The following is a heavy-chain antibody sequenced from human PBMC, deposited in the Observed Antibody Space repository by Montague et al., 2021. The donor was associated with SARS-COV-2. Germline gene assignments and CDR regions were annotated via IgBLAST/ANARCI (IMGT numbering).Heavy chain of an antibody. CDR2: INHSGST. J-gene: IGHJ4*02. CDR1: GGSFTGYY. Sequence: SETLSLTCAVYGGSFTGYYWNWIRQPPGKGLEWIGEINHSGSTNYNPSLKSRVTMTVDTSKNQFSLKLSSVTAADTAVYYCAEGARPGYGFRLGSFDSWGQGTLVTVSS. CDR3: AEGARPGYGFRLGSFDS. V-gene: IGHV4-34*01. D-gene: IGHD3-10*01.